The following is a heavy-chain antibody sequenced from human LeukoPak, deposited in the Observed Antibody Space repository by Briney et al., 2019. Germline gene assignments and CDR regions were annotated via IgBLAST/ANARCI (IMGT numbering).Heavy chain of an antibody. CDR1: GFIFSNYW. Sequence: PGGSLTLFCVPSGFIFSNYWMTGLRHSTGKGVEWVANIKQYGSEEWYLDSVKGRFTISRENSKSSLFLQMNSLRADDTALYYCVREIYHMAYYGDLWGQGTLVTVSS. J-gene: IGHJ4*02. D-gene: IGHD3-10*01. V-gene: IGHV3-7*01. CDR2: IKQYGSEE. CDR3: VREIYHMAYYGDL.